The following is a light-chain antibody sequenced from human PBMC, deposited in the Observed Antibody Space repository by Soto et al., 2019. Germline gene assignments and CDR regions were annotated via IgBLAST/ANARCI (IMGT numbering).Light chain of an antibody. Sequence: DIHMTQSPSSVSASVGDRVTITCRASQGISSWLAWYQQKPGKAPKLLIYTVSSLQSGVPSRFTCTGSRTEFTLTLRLLHPDDFCNYYRDQANSFRITFGRGTKVQIK. CDR3: DQANSFRIT. CDR1: QGISSW. J-gene: IGKJ4*02. CDR2: TVS. V-gene: IGKV1-12*01.